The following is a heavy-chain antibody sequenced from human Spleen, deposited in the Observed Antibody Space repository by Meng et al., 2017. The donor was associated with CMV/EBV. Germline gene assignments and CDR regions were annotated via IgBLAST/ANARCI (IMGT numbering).Heavy chain of an antibody. CDR1: GGPISSSSYY. V-gene: IGHV4-39*01. J-gene: IGHJ4*02. Sequence: SETLSLTCTVSGGPISSSSYYWGWIRQPPGKGLEWIGSIYYSGSTYYNPSLKSRVTISVDTSKNQFSLKLSSVTAADTAVYYCARLSVRNYVDYWGQGTLVTVSS. CDR3: ARLSVRNYVDY. CDR2: IYYSGST.